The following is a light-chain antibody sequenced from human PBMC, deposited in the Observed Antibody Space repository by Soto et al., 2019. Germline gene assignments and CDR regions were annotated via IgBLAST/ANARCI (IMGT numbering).Light chain of an antibody. CDR2: DAS. CDR1: QSISSW. V-gene: IGKV1-5*01. J-gene: IGKJ1*01. Sequence: DIQMTQSPSTLSASVGDRVTITCRASQSISSWLAWYQQKPGKAPKLLIYDASSLESGVPSRFSGSGSGTEFTLTISSLQPYDFATYYCQQYNSYLWTFGHGTKVDIK. CDR3: QQYNSYLWT.